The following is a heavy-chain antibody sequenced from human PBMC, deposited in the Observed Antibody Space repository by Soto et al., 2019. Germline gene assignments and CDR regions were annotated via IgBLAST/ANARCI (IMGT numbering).Heavy chain of an antibody. J-gene: IGHJ5*02. CDR2: FYSSGSI. Sequence: SLSLTCFVSGYSITAGGYYGSWIRHHPGKGLEWIGSFYSSGSIIYNPSLRSRVSISGDTSSNQFSMSLTSVTAADTARYYCARMYSSGSGWFHPWGQGTLVTVSS. V-gene: IGHV4-31*03. D-gene: IGHD6-19*01. CDR3: ARMYSSGSGWFHP. CDR1: GYSITAGGYY.